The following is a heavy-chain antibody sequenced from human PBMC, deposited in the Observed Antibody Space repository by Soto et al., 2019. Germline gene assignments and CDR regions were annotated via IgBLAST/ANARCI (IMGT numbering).Heavy chain of an antibody. D-gene: IGHD6-13*01. J-gene: IGHJ6*03. CDR3: ARSRIANQNYYYYYMDV. CDR1: GDSVSSNSAA. CDR2: TYYRSKWYN. Sequence: SQTLSLTCAISGDSVSSNSAAWNWIRQSPSRGLEWLGRTYYRSKWYNDYAVSVKSRITINPDTSKNQFSLQLNSVTPEDTAVYYCARSRIANQNYYYYYMDVWGKGTTVTVSS. V-gene: IGHV6-1*01.